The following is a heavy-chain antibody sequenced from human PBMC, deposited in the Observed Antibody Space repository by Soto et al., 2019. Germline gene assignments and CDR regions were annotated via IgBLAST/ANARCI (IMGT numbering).Heavy chain of an antibody. CDR1: GFTFSDYY. J-gene: IGHJ5*02. D-gene: IGHD3-22*01. CDR3: ARGGRDYDSSAYYGWFDP. Sequence: GGSLRLSCAASGFTFSDYYMTWIRRAPGKGLEWVSYISSSGTTMYYADSVKGRFTISRDNAKXXXXXXXXSLGAEDTAVYYCARGGRDYDSSAYYGWFDPWGLGTLVTVSS. CDR2: ISSSGTTM. V-gene: IGHV3-11*01.